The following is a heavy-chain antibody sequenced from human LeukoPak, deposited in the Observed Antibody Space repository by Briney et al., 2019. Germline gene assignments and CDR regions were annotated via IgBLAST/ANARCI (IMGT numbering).Heavy chain of an antibody. CDR2: IYYSGST. D-gene: IGHD3-22*01. V-gene: IGHV4-59*01. CDR3: ARSRGYYVSSGYETFDY. CDR1: GGSISSYY. Sequence: PSETLSFTCTVSGGSISSYYWSWIRQPPGKGLEWIGYIYYSGSTNYNPSLKSRVTISVDTSKNQFSLKLSSVTAADTAVDYCARSRGYYVSSGYETFDYWGQGTLSPSPQ. J-gene: IGHJ4*02.